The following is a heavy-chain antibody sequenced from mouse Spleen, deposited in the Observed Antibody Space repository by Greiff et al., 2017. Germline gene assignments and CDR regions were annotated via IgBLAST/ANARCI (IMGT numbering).Heavy chain of an antibody. D-gene: IGHD2-4*01. CDR1: GFTFSSFG. CDR2: ISSGSSTI. J-gene: IGHJ4*01. Sequence: EVHLVESGGGLVQPGGSRKLSCAASGFTFSSFGMHWVRQAPEKGLEWVAYISSGSSTIYYADTVKGRFTISRDNPKNTLFLQMTSLRSEDTAMYYCARSALYDYEFYAMDYWGQGTSVTVSS. V-gene: IGHV5-17*02. CDR3: ARSALYDYEFYAMDY.